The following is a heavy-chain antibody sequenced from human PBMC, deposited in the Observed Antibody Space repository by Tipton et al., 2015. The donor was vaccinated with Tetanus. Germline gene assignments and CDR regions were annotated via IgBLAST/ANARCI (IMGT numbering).Heavy chain of an antibody. J-gene: IGHJ1*01. D-gene: IGHD2-8*02. CDR1: GDSVSGYY. CDR2: VYYTGDT. CDR3: AGVTAQRTELYFEH. Sequence: LRLSCTVSGDSVSGYYWSWIRQPPGKGLEWVGHVYYTGDTNYNPSLKSRVTISMDRSENQISLKMTSVTAADTAVYYCAGVTAQRTELYFEHWGQGTQVTVSS. V-gene: IGHV4-59*02.